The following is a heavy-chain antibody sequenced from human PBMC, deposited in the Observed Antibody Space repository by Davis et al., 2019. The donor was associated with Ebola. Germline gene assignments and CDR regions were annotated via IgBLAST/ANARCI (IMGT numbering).Heavy chain of an antibody. D-gene: IGHD1-26*01. Sequence: GGSLRLSCAASGFTFSTYSMSWVRQAPGKGLEWVSSISSDSDYIYYADSAKGRFTISRDNAKNTLYLQMNSLRAEDTAVYYCVATLDYWGQGTLVTVSS. CDR3: VATLDY. CDR1: GFTFSTYS. CDR2: ISSDSDYI. V-gene: IGHV3-21*01. J-gene: IGHJ4*02.